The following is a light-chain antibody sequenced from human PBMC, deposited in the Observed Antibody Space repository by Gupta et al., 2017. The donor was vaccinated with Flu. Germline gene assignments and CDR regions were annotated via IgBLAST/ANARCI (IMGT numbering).Light chain of an antibody. CDR1: SSNIGINF. CDR3: ASWDDSLSGFYA. Sequence: QSVLTQPTSVSGPPGQRVTISCSGSSSNIGINFVHWYQQLPGSAHKVLIYRDDQRPSGVPDRFSGAKSGTAASLAISGLRSDDEAHYYCASWDDSLSGFYAFGTGTKVTVL. V-gene: IGLV1-47*01. J-gene: IGLJ1*01. CDR2: RDD.